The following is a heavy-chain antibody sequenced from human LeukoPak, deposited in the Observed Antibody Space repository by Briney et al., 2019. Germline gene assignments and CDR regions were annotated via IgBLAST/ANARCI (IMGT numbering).Heavy chain of an antibody. J-gene: IGHJ4*02. V-gene: IGHV3-23*01. CDR1: GFTFSSYG. CDR3: AKDRFDSYGLFDY. Sequence: GGSLRLSCAASGFTFSSYGMSWVRQAPGKGLEWVSAISGSGGSTYYADSVKGRFTISRDNSKNTLYLQMNSLRAEDTAVYYCAKDRFDSYGLFDYWGQGTLVTVSS. CDR2: ISGSGGST. D-gene: IGHD5-18*01.